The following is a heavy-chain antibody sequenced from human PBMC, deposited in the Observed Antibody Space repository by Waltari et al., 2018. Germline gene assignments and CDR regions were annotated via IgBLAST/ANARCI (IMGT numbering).Heavy chain of an antibody. CDR1: GYPFTSYI. J-gene: IGHJ6*02. D-gene: IGHD2-2*01. CDR3: AREGVPAAVRADYYYPMDV. Sequence: QVQLVQSGAEVKRPGASVKVSCKTSGYPFTSYIILWLRQAPGQRREGRGWIHAGNGNTKYSKKFQDRCTITRDTTAGTVYMEMSSLRSEDPGVYFCAREGVPAAVRADYYYPMDVWGQGTTVTVSS. V-gene: IGHV1-3*01. CDR2: IHAGNGNT.